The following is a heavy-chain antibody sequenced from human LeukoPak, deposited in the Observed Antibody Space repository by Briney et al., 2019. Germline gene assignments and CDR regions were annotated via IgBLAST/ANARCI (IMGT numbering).Heavy chain of an antibody. CDR2: IYPGDSST. Sequence: GESLKISFKDSGHTFTHYWIAWVRQMPGKGLEWMGMIYPGDSSTRYSPSFEGQVTISADTSISTAYLQWSSLQAADTPMYYCARQVGATGHFDLWGQGTLVTVSS. CDR3: ARQVGATGHFDL. J-gene: IGHJ4*02. V-gene: IGHV5-51*01. CDR1: GHTFTHYW. D-gene: IGHD1-26*01.